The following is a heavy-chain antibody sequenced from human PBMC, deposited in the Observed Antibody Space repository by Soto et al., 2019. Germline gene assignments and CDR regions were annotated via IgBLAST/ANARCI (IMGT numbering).Heavy chain of an antibody. J-gene: IGHJ6*03. CDR1: GFPFSSYA. D-gene: IGHD3-10*01. CDR2: ISSGSRYI. Sequence: EMQLVESGGGLVKPGGSLRLSCATSGFPFSSYAINWVRQAPGKGLQWISSISSGSRYIFYADSVKGRFTISRDNDTNSLYLQMSSLRAEDTAVYYCARDGLLSFGDVLKGQYMDVWGKGTTVTVSS. V-gene: IGHV3-21*01. CDR3: ARDGLLSFGDVLKGQYMDV.